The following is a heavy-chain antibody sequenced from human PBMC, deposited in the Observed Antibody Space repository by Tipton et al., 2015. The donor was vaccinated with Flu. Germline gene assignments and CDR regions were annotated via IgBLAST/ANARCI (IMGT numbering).Heavy chain of an antibody. V-gene: IGHV4-31*03. J-gene: IGHJ4*02. Sequence: TLSLTCTVSGGSISSYYWSWIRQHPGKGLEWIGYIYYSGSTYYNPSLKSRVTISVDTSKNQFSLKLGSVTAADTAVYYCARVDYYDSSGYYPFDYWGQGTLLTVSS. D-gene: IGHD3-22*01. CDR2: IYYSGST. CDR1: GGSISSYY. CDR3: ARVDYYDSSGYYPFDY.